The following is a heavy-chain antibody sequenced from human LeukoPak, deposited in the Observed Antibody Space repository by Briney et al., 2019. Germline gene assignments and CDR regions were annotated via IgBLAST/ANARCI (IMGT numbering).Heavy chain of an antibody. D-gene: IGHD1-26*01. J-gene: IGHJ4*02. CDR2: IYPGDSDT. V-gene: IGHV5-51*01. CDR1: GYSFTDYW. Sequence: GESLKISCKGSGYSFTDYWIGWVRQMPGKGLEWMGIIYPGDSDTRYSPSFQGQVTISADRFITTAYLQWSSLKASDTAMYFCARGSIVGSTKNYFDYWGQGTLVTVSS. CDR3: ARGSIVGSTKNYFDY.